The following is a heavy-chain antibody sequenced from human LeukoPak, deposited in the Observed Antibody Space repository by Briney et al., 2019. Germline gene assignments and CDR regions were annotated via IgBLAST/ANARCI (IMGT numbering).Heavy chain of an antibody. D-gene: IGHD2-2*01. Sequence: GRSLRLSCEASGFTFSSYGIHWVRQTPGKGLEWVAIIWYDGSNKYYADSLKGRFTVSRDNSKNPLYLQMNSLRAEDTAVYYCARDHLRSQLVCADYWGQGTLVTVSS. CDR3: ARDHLRSQLVCADY. V-gene: IGHV3-33*01. CDR1: GFTFSSYG. CDR2: IWYDGSNK. J-gene: IGHJ4*02.